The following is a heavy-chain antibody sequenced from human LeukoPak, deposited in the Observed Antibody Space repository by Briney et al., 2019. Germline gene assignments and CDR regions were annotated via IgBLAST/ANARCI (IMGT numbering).Heavy chain of an antibody. J-gene: IGHJ5*02. CDR2: MYHSGST. D-gene: IGHD3-3*01. CDR3: ARAMNRSGDYLGFDP. CDR1: GYSISSGYY. V-gene: IGHV4-38-2*02. Sequence: SETLSLTCTVSGYSISSGYYWGWIRQPPGKGLECIGTMYHSGSTFYNPSLKSRVAISVDTSKNQFSLKLTSMTTADTAVYYCARAMNRSGDYLGFDPWGLGIVVTVSS.